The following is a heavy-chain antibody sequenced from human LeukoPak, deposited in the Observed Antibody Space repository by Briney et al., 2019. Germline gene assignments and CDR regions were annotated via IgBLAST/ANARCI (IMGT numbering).Heavy chain of an antibody. CDR3: AREGTDYYYYGMDV. V-gene: IGHV4-59*01. J-gene: IGHJ6*02. Sequence: SETLSLTCTVSGGSISSYYWSWIRQPPGKGLEWIGYIYYSGSTNYNPSLKSRVTISVDTSKNQFSLKLSSLTAADTAVYYCAREGTDYYYYGMDVWGQGTTVTVSS. CDR1: GGSISSYY. CDR2: IYYSGST.